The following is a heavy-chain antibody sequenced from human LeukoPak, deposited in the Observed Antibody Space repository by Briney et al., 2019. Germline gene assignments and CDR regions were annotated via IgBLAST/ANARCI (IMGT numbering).Heavy chain of an antibody. CDR1: GFTFGSYW. Sequence: GGSLRLSCAASGFTFGSYWMNWVRQAPGKGLEWVANINRDGSKKYYVDSVKGRFTISRDNAKNSLYLQMNSLRAEDAAVYYCVREIFGLDYWGQGTLVTVSS. CDR3: VREIFGLDY. CDR2: INRDGSKK. D-gene: IGHD3-10*01. V-gene: IGHV3-7*01. J-gene: IGHJ4*02.